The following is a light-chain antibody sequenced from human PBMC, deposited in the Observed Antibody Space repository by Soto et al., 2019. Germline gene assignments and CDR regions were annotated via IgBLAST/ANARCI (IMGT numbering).Light chain of an antibody. J-gene: IGLJ2*01. CDR2: DVN. CDR1: SSDVGAYNY. Sequence: QSALTQPAYVSGSPGQSITLSCTGTSSDVGAYNYVSWYQQHPGKAPKLMIYDVNIRPSGVSNRFSGSKSGNTASLTISGLQAEDEADYYCTSWTTSTTMKFGGGTKVTVL. CDR3: TSWTTSTTMK. V-gene: IGLV2-14*01.